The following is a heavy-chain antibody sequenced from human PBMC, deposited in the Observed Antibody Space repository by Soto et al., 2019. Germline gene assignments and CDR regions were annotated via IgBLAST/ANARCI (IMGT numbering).Heavy chain of an antibody. CDR1: GGSISSYY. J-gene: IGHJ5*02. CDR3: ERREGFLEKNWFDP. V-gene: IGHV4-59*08. CDR2: IYYSGST. D-gene: IGHD3-3*01. Sequence: SETLSLTCTVSGGSISSYYWSWIRQPPGKGLEWIGYIYYSGSTNYNPSLKSRVTISVDTSKNQFSLKLSSVTAADTAVYYCERREGFLEKNWFDPWGQGTLVTVSS.